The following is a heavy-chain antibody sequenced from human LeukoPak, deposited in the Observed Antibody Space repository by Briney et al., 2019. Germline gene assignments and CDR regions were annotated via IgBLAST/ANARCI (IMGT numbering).Heavy chain of an antibody. CDR2: ISYDGSNK. V-gene: IGHV3-30*18. CDR1: GFTFSSYG. D-gene: IGHD2-15*01. J-gene: IGHJ4*02. CDR3: AKDGAVVAAGLDY. Sequence: GRSLRLSCAASGFTFSSYGMHWVRQAPGKGLEWVAVISYDGSNKYYADSVKGRFTISRDNSKNTLYLQMNSLRAEDTAVYYCAKDGAVVAAGLDYWGQGTLVTVSS.